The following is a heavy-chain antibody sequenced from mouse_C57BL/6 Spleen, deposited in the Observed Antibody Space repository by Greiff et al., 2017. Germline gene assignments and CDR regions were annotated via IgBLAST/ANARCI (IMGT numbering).Heavy chain of an antibody. CDR1: GYSFTGYY. J-gene: IGHJ2*01. V-gene: IGHV1-42*01. Sequence: VQLQQSGPELVKPGASVKISCKASGYSFTGYYMNWVKQSPEKSLEWIGEINPSTGGTTYNQKFKAKATLTVDKSSSTAYMQLKSLTSEDSAVYYCASPSSNLYYFDYWGQGTTRTVSS. CDR2: INPSTGGT. D-gene: IGHD2-5*01. CDR3: ASPSSNLYYFDY.